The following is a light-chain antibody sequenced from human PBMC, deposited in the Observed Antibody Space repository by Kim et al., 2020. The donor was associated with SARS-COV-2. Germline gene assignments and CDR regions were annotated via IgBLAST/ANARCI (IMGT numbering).Light chain of an antibody. CDR3: NSRDSNDNVV. J-gene: IGLJ2*01. Sequence: YVAMGQTVRITCQRDSLRSYYAPLYQQNPGQAPILVIYGKNNRPSGIPDRFSGSSSGKTASLTNTGAQSGDEADYYCNSRDSNDNVVFGGGTKLTVL. V-gene: IGLV3-19*01. CDR1: SLRSYY. CDR2: GKN.